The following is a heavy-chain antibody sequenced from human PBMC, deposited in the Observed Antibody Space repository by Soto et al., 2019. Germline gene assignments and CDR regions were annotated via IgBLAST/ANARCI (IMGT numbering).Heavy chain of an antibody. V-gene: IGHV3-23*01. J-gene: IGHJ3*02. Sequence: EVQLLESGGGLVQPGGSLRLSCAASGFTFSSYAMSWVRQAPGKGLEWVSGISGSGGNTYYADSVKGRFTISRDNSKNTLNVKMNSLRAQDTAVFYCAKDIASWSYGSDAFDIWGQGTMVTVSS. CDR1: GFTFSSYA. D-gene: IGHD1-26*01. CDR2: ISGSGGNT. CDR3: AKDIASWSYGSDAFDI.